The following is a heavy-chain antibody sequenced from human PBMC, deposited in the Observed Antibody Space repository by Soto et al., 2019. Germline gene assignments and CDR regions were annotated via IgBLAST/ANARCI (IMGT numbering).Heavy chain of an antibody. V-gene: IGHV1-18*01. J-gene: IGHJ4*02. CDR2: ISAYNGNT. D-gene: IGHD6-6*01. CDR3: ARSHIVPRLFMYPYDY. CDR1: GYTFTSYG. Sequence: GASVKVSCKASGYTFTSYGISWVRQAPGQGLEWMGWISAYNGNTNYAQKLQGRVTISFDTSKNQFSLKLSSVTAADTAVYYCARSHIVPRLFMYPYDYWGQGTPVTVSS.